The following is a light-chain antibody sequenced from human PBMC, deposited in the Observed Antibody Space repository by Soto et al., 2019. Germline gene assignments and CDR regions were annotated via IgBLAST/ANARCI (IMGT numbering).Light chain of an antibody. J-gene: IGLJ3*02. CDR2: EVS. V-gene: IGLV2-14*01. CDR3: SSYTTSNTWV. Sequence: QSALTQPASVSGSPGQSITISCTGTSSDVGGYNYVSWFQQHPGEAPKLLIYEVSNRPSGVSNRFSASKSGNTASLTISGLQGEDAADYYCSSYTTSNTWVFGGGTKLTVL. CDR1: SSDVGGYNY.